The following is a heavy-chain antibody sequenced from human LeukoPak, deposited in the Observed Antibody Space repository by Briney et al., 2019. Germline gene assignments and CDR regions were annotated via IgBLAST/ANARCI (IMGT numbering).Heavy chain of an antibody. CDR1: GFTFSSYS. D-gene: IGHD2/OR15-2a*01. CDR3: ARDWFHAIDY. Sequence: GGSLRLSCAASGFTFSSYSMNWVRQAPGKGLEWVSSISGSSSYISYADSMKGRFTIYRDNAKNTLYLQMNSLRDEDTAVYYCARDWFHAIDYWGQGTLVTVSS. CDR2: ISGSSSYI. V-gene: IGHV3-21*01. J-gene: IGHJ4*02.